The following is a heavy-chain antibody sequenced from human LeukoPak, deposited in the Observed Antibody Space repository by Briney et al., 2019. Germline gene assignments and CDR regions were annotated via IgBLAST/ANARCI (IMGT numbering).Heavy chain of an antibody. D-gene: IGHD4-17*01. CDR1: GYTFTSYD. Sequence: ASVKVSCKASGYTFTSYDINWVRQATGQGLEWMGWMNPNSGNTGYAQKFQGRVTMTRNTSISTAYMELSSLRSEDTAVYYCARLSTTVTVNYYYYGMDVWGQGTTVTVSS. J-gene: IGHJ6*02. CDR3: ARLSTTVTVNYYYYGMDV. CDR2: MNPNSGNT. V-gene: IGHV1-8*01.